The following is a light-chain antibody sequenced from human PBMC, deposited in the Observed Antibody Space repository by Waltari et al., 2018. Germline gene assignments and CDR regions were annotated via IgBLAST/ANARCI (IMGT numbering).Light chain of an antibody. J-gene: IGLJ3*02. CDR2: VNSDGSQ. CDR3: QTGGHGTWV. CDR1: SGHSSHI. V-gene: IGLV4-69*01. Sequence: QLVLTQSPSASAPLGASVRLTCTLSSGHSSHIIARLTQRPEKGPRYWMKVNSDGSQSRGDEIPDRFSGSSSGAERYLTISSVQSGDEGDYYCQTGGHGTWVFGGGTKLTVL.